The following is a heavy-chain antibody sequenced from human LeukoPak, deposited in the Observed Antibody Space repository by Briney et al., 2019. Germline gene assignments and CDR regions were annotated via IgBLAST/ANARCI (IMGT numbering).Heavy chain of an antibody. CDR2: IIPFYGKG. J-gene: IGHJ3*02. Sequence: ASVKVSCKGSGGTFINYGVNWVRQAPGQGGEWMGGIIPFYGKGKYEKKFRERVTITSDQSTSTTYMELSSLRSEDTAVYYCARSGGLGASNADAFDIWGQGTTVTVSS. D-gene: IGHD1-26*01. CDR3: ARSGGLGASNADAFDI. CDR1: GGTFINYG. V-gene: IGHV1-69*13.